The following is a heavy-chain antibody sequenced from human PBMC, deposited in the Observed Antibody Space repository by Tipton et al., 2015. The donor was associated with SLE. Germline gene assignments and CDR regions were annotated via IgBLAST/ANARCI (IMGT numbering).Heavy chain of an antibody. CDR3: ARGSYAPTYYESP. Sequence: TLSLTCTVSGGSISSYYWSWIRQPPGKGLEWMIYIYYRGSTNYNPSLQSRVAISMDTSKNQFSLKVNSVTAANTAVYFCARGSYAPTYYESPWGQGILVTVSS. D-gene: IGHD3-22*01. V-gene: IGHV4-59*01. CDR2: IYYRGST. J-gene: IGHJ4*02. CDR1: GGSISSYY.